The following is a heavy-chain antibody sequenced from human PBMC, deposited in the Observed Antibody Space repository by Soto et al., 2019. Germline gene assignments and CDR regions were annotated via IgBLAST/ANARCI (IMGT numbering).Heavy chain of an antibody. V-gene: IGHV1-8*01. Sequence: QVQLVQSGAEVKKPGASVKVSCKASGYTFTSYDINWVRQATGQGLEWVGWMNPNSGNAGYAQRFQGRVTMTWNTSISTAYMDLSSLRSEDTAVYYCARSQRRTSAAGAGDYWGQGTLVTVSS. CDR3: ARSQRRTSAAGAGDY. D-gene: IGHD6-13*01. CDR1: GYTFTSYD. J-gene: IGHJ4*02. CDR2: MNPNSGNA.